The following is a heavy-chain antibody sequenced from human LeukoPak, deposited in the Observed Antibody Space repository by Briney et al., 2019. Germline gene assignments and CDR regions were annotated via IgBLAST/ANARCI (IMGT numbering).Heavy chain of an antibody. CDR3: ASLQAYSSSWYGTYNWFDP. D-gene: IGHD6-13*01. Sequence: GESLKISCKGSGYSFTSYWIGWVRQMPGKGLEWMGIIDPGDSDTRYSPSFQGQVTISADKSISTAYLQWSSLKASDTAMYYCASLQAYSSSWYGTYNWFDPWGQGTLVTVSS. V-gene: IGHV5-51*01. J-gene: IGHJ5*02. CDR1: GYSFTSYW. CDR2: IDPGDSDT.